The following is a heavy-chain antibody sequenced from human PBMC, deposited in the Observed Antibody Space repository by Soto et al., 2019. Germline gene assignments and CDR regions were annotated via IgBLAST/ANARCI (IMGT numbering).Heavy chain of an antibody. J-gene: IGHJ4*02. V-gene: IGHV3-64*01. Sequence: GGSPRLSCAASGFTFSSYSMHWVRQAPGKGLEYVSAISSNGGSTYYANSVKGRFTISRDNSKNTLYLQMGSLRAEDMAVYYCARDPDSSGYWNYFDYWGQGTLVTVSS. CDR2: ISSNGGST. D-gene: IGHD3-22*01. CDR1: GFTFSSYS. CDR3: ARDPDSSGYWNYFDY.